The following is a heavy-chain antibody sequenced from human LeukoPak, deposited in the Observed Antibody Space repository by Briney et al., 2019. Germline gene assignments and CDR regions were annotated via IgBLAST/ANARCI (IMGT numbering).Heavy chain of an antibody. Sequence: PGGSLRLSCAASGFTVSSNYMSWVRQAPGKGLEWVSVIYSGGSTYYADSVKGRFTISRDNSKNSLYLQMNSLRTEDTALYYCAKDIHAGSGLDYWGQGTLVTVSS. V-gene: IGHV3-53*05. CDR1: GFTVSSNY. J-gene: IGHJ4*02. CDR2: IYSGGST. CDR3: AKDIHAGSGLDY. D-gene: IGHD2-15*01.